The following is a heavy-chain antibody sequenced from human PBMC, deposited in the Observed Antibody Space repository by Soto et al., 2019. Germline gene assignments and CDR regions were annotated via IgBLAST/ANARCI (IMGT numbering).Heavy chain of an antibody. D-gene: IGHD6-6*01. V-gene: IGHV4-34*01. CDR3: ARGSLRMQLAICYLDY. CDR2: INHSGST. CDR1: GGSFSGYY. Sequence: SETLSLTCAVYGGSFSGYYWSWIRQPPGKGLEWIGEINHSGSTNYNPSLKSRVTISVDTSKNQFSLKLSSVTAADTAVYYCARGSLRMQLAICYLDYWGQGTLGTVSS. J-gene: IGHJ4*02.